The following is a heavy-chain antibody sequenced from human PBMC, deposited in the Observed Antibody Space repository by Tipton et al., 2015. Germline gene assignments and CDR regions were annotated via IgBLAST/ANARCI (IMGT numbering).Heavy chain of an antibody. CDR3: ARGGLDGFQV. CDR2: IYDSGST. J-gene: IGHJ1*01. Sequence: TLSLTCTVSGGSFSSGVHSWNWVRQPPGKGLEWLGNIYDSGSTSYNPSLKSRVTISVDRSRGQHFLRLTSVTAADSAVYFCARGGLDGFQVWGQGTPVTVSS. V-gene: IGHV4-30-2*01. D-gene: IGHD3/OR15-3a*01. CDR1: GGSFSSGVHS.